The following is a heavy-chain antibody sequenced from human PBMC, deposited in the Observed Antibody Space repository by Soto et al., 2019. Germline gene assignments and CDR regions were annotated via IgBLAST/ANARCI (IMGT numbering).Heavy chain of an antibody. Sequence: EVQLVQSGAEVKKPGESLRISCKGSGYSFTSYWISWVRQMPGKGLEWMGRIDPSDSYTNYSPSFQGHVTISADKSISTAYVQWSSLKASDTAMYYCARRPTYDSSGYPGGMDVWGQGTTVTVSS. V-gene: IGHV5-10-1*03. CDR3: ARRPTYDSSGYPGGMDV. J-gene: IGHJ6*02. CDR2: IDPSDSYT. D-gene: IGHD3-22*01. CDR1: GYSFTSYW.